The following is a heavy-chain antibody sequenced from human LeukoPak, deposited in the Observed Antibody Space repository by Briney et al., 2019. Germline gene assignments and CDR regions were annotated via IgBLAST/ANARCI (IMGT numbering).Heavy chain of an antibody. CDR3: ARVGSSSWYSFDY. CDR1: GYTFTGYY. Sequence: ASVKVSCKTSGYTFTGYYMHWMRQAPGQGLELMGRIDPNSGGTNYAQNFQGRVTMTRDTSISTAYMELTRLRSDDTAIYYCARVGSSSWYSFDYWGQGTLVTVSS. V-gene: IGHV1-2*06. J-gene: IGHJ4*02. CDR2: IDPNSGGT. D-gene: IGHD6-13*01.